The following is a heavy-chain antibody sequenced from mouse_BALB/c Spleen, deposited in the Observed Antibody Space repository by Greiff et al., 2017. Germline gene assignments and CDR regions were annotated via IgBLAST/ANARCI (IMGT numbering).Heavy chain of an antibody. V-gene: IGHV14-3*02. CDR2: IDPANGNT. Sequence: EVKLVESGAELVKPGASVKLSCTASGFNIKDTYMHWVKQRPEQGLEWIGRIDPANGNTKYDPKFQGKATITADTSSNTAYLQLSSLTSEDTAVYYCARKLWGDYWGQGTAVTVSS. CDR3: ARKLWGDY. J-gene: IGHJ4*01. CDR1: GFNIKDTY. D-gene: IGHD1-1*02.